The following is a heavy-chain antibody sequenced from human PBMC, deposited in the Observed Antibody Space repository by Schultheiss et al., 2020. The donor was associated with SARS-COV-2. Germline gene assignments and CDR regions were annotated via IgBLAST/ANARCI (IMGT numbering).Heavy chain of an antibody. J-gene: IGHJ5*02. CDR2: ISSSSSYT. CDR1: GFTFSDYY. V-gene: IGHV3-11*05. CDR3: ARDESYDNWFDP. Sequence: GGSLRLSCAASGFTFSDYYMSWIRQAPGKGLEWVSYISSSSSYTNYADSVKGRFTISRDNAKNSLYLQMNSLRAEDTAVYYCARDESYDNWFDPWGQGTLVTVSS.